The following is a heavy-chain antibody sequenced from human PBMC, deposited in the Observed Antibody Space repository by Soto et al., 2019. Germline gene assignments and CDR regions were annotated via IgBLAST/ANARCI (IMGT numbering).Heavy chain of an antibody. CDR3: AVSYGSPLDY. Sequence: EVQLVESGGGLVQPGGSLRLSCAASGFTFSDHYMDWVRQAPGKGLEWVGRTRNKAKSYTTDYASSVKDRFTISRDDSKNQLFLQMNSLKTEDTAVYYCAVSYGSPLDYWGQGTLVTVSS. D-gene: IGHD2-15*01. CDR2: TRNKAKSYTT. V-gene: IGHV3-72*01. J-gene: IGHJ4*02. CDR1: GFTFSDHY.